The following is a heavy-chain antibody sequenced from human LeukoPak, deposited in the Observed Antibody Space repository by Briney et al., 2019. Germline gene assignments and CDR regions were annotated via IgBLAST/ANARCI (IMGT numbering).Heavy chain of an antibody. D-gene: IGHD3-10*01. J-gene: IGHJ3*02. CDR1: GFTFSDHY. CDR3: ARGRLWFGEFTSRGTFDI. V-gene: IGHV3-11*06. CDR2: ITTSSSYT. Sequence: GRSLRLSCAASGFTFSDHYMTWIRQAPGKGLEWISYITTSSSYTNYADSVKGRFTISRDNAKNSLYLQMNSLRVEDTAMYYCARGRLWFGEFTSRGTFDICGQGTMVTVSS.